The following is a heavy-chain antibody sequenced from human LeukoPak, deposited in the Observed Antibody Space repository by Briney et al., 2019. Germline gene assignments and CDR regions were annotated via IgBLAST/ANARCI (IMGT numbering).Heavy chain of an antibody. Sequence: PGRSLRLSCAASGFTFSSYAMHWVRQAPGKGLEWVAVISYDGSNKYYADSVKGRFTISRDNSKNTLYLQMNSLRTEDTAVYYCAREGMEYYYDSSDEAALDYWGQGTLVTVSS. CDR1: GFTFSSYA. CDR2: ISYDGSNK. D-gene: IGHD3-22*01. J-gene: IGHJ4*02. V-gene: IGHV3-30-3*01. CDR3: AREGMEYYYDSSDEAALDY.